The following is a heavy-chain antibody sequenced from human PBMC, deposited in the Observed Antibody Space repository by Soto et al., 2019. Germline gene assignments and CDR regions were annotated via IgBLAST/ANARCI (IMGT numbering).Heavy chain of an antibody. Sequence: GGPLRLSPAAPGFSCDVYPTHWVRPPPGEGLEWVSVLTWDGHKTYYSDSVKGRFTVSRDNTRNSLYLQMDSLGTEDTGLYNCAMDPSRISIFLCDAFDSCGPGTMVTVSS. CDR2: LTWDGHKT. J-gene: IGHJ3*02. V-gene: IGHV3-43*01. D-gene: IGHD3-3*01. CDR3: AMDPSRISIFLCDAFDS. CDR1: GFSCDVYP.